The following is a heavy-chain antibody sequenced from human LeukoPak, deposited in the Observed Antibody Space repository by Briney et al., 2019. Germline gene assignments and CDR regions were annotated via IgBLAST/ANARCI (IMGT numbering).Heavy chain of an antibody. CDR2: ISGNGGST. Sequence: GGSLRLSCAAAGFTFISYAMSWGRQAPGKGVEWVSVISGNGGSTHYADSAKGRFTISRDNSKNTLYPQMSSLRAEDTAVYYCAKESPVFDYWGQGTLVTVSS. CDR3: AKESPVFDY. J-gene: IGHJ4*02. CDR1: GFTFISYA. V-gene: IGHV3-23*01.